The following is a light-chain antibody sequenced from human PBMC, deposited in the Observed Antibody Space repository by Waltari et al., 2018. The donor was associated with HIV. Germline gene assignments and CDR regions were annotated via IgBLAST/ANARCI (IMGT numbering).Light chain of an antibody. CDR1: NIGSKS. CDR2: YDT. V-gene: IGLV3-21*04. CDR3: QVWDSSSDHPGFYV. Sequence: SYVLTQPPSVSVAPGKTARITCGENNIGSKSVHWYQQKPGQAPVLVIYYDTDRPSGIPERFSGSNSGNTATLTISRVEAGDEADYYCQVWDSSSDHPGFYVFGTGTKVTVL. J-gene: IGLJ1*01.